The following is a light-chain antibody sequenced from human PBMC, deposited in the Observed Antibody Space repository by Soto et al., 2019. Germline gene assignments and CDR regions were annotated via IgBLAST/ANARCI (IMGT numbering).Light chain of an antibody. Sequence: DFHMSHAPSTLSASVLYRVTITFLASQTISTWLAWYQQKPGKAPKLLIYEASSLESGVPSRFSGSGSGTEFTLTISRLQPDDVATYFCQQYNSYSPTFGQGTKVDNK. CDR3: QQYNSYSPT. J-gene: IGKJ1*01. CDR1: QTISTW. CDR2: EAS. V-gene: IGKV1-5*03.